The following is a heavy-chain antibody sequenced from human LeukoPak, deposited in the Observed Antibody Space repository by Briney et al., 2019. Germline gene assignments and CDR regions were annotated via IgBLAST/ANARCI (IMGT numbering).Heavy chain of an antibody. Sequence: SSETLSLTCAVYGGSFSGYYWSWIRQPPGKGLEWIGEINHSGSTNYNPSLKSRVTIPVDTSKNQFSLKLSSVTAADTAVYYCARGLVAVAFSNWFDPWGQGTLVTVSS. V-gene: IGHV4-34*01. J-gene: IGHJ5*02. D-gene: IGHD6-19*01. CDR3: ARGLVAVAFSNWFDP. CDR2: INHSGST. CDR1: GGSFSGYY.